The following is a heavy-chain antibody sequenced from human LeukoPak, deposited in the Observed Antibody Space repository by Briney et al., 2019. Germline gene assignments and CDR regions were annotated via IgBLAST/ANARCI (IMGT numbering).Heavy chain of an antibody. CDR1: GYTFTGYY. CDR3: ARDVTISGVVNLFDY. Sequence: GASVKVSCKASGYTFTGYYMHWVRQAPGQGLEWMGWINPNSGGTNYAQKFQGRVTMTRDTSISTAYMELSRLRSDDTAVYYCARDVTISGVVNLFDYWGQRTLVTVSS. J-gene: IGHJ4*02. CDR2: INPNSGGT. D-gene: IGHD3-3*01. V-gene: IGHV1-2*02.